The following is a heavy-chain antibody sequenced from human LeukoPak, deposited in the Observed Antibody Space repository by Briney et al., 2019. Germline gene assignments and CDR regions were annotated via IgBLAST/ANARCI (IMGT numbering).Heavy chain of an antibody. D-gene: IGHD5-18*01. CDR1: GFTFSSYG. J-gene: IGHJ4*02. CDR3: AKDRGYSNGYFDY. Sequence: GGSLSLYCAAYGFTFSSYGMHWVRHAPGKGLEGVAVISYDGSNKYYADYGKGRFTISRYNTTTNLYLQMNSLRAEDTAVYSSAKDRGYSNGYFDYWGQGTLVTVSS. CDR2: ISYDGSNK. V-gene: IGHV3-30*18.